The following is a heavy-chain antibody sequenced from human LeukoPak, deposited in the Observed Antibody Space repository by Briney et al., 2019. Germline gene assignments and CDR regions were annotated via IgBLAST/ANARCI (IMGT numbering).Heavy chain of an antibody. Sequence: PGGSLRLSCAASAFTFSAYGMHWGRQTPGKGLEWVAFIRFDGVNKYYADSVKGRFTISRDNSKNTLYLQMNSLRAEDTVVYYCARVDTAMGPDYWGQGTLVTVSS. D-gene: IGHD5-18*01. CDR3: ARVDTAMGPDY. CDR2: IRFDGVNK. CDR1: AFTFSAYG. J-gene: IGHJ4*02. V-gene: IGHV3-30*02.